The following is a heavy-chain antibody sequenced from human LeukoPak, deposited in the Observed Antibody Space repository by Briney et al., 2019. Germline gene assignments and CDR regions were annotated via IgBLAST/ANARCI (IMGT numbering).Heavy chain of an antibody. V-gene: IGHV4-39*01. CDR3: ARTAPVLRYFDWLLNYFDY. CDR1: GGSISSSSYY. Sequence: SETLSLTCTVSGGSISSSSYYWGWIRQPPGKGLEWIGSIYYSGSTYYNPSPKSRVTISVDTSKNQFSLKLSSVTAADTAVYYCARTAPVLRYFDWLLNYFDYWGQGTLVTVSS. CDR2: IYYSGST. D-gene: IGHD3-9*01. J-gene: IGHJ4*02.